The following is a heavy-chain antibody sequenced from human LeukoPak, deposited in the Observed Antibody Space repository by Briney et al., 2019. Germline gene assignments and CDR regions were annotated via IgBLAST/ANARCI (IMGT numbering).Heavy chain of an antibody. CDR1: GVSISSSNSY. V-gene: IGHV4-39*01. CDR2: IYYSGNT. CDR3: ARQTGSGLFILP. D-gene: IGHD3/OR15-3a*01. Sequence: ETLSLTCTVSGVSISSSNSYWGWIRQPPGKALEWIGSIYYSGNTYYNASLKSQVSISIDTSKNQFSLRLTSVTAADTAVYYCARQTGSGLFILPGGQGTLVTVSS. J-gene: IGHJ4*02.